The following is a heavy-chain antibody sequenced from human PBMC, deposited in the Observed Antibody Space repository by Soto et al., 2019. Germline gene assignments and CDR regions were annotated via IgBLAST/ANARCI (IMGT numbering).Heavy chain of an antibody. D-gene: IGHD3-3*01. Sequence: EVQLVESGGGLVQPGGSLRLSCAASGFTFSSYSMNWVRQAPGKGLEWVSYISSSSSTIYYADSVKGRFTISRDNGKNSLYLQMNSLRGEDTAVDYCARIYDFWSGHDYWGQGTLVTVSS. J-gene: IGHJ4*02. CDR1: GFTFSSYS. CDR2: ISSSSSTI. CDR3: ARIYDFWSGHDY. V-gene: IGHV3-48*01.